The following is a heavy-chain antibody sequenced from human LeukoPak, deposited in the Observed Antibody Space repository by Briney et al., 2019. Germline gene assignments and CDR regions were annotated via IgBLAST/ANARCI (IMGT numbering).Heavy chain of an antibody. J-gene: IGHJ5*02. CDR2: INHSGST. CDR3: ARVAYDYVWGSYRLNWFDP. Sequence: SETLSLTCAVYGGSFSGYYWSWIRQPPGKGLEWIGEINHSGSTNYNPSLKSRVTISVDTSKNRFSLKLSSVTAADTAVYYCARVAYDYVWGSYRLNWFDPWGQGTLVTVSS. CDR1: GGSFSGYY. D-gene: IGHD3-16*02. V-gene: IGHV4-34*01.